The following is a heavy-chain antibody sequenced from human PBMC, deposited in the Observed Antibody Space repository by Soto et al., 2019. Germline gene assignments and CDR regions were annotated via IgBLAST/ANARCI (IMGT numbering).Heavy chain of an antibody. CDR1: GFSLSTSGVG. CDR2: IYWDDDK. D-gene: IGHD3-22*01. J-gene: IGHJ4*02. Sequence: SGPTLVNPTQTLTLTCTFSGFSLSTSGVGVGWIRQPPGKALEWLALIYWDDDKRYSPSLKSRLTITKDTSKNQVVLTMTNMDPVDTATYYCDQVGASYYSDTSGNPFFDYWGQGTLVTVSS. V-gene: IGHV2-5*02. CDR3: DQVGASYYSDTSGNPFFDY.